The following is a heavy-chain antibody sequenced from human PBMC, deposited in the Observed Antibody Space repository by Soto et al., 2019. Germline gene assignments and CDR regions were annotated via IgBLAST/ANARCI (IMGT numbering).Heavy chain of an antibody. CDR1: KFMFSAYA. V-gene: IGHV3-23*01. CDR3: AKVADRPWFGEAYFPDN. D-gene: IGHD3-10*01. CDR2: ISGSEDVT. Sequence: EVHLLQSGGGLVQPGGSLRLSCVASKFMFSAYAMGWVRQSPGKGLEWVSSISGSEDVTYYAESVKGRFSISRDNSKNTLYLQMNSLRVEDTAIYFCAKVADRPWFGEAYFPDNWGQGTHVVVST. J-gene: IGHJ4*02.